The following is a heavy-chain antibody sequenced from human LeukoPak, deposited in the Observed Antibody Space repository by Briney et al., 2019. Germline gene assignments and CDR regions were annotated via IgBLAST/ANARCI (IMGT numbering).Heavy chain of an antibody. J-gene: IGHJ5*02. Sequence: PSETLSLTCTVSGGSISSSSYYWGWIRQPPGKGLEWIGSIYYSGSTYYNPSLKSRVTISVDTSKNQFSLKLSSVTAADTAVYYCARSNSPPRDGYNYSWFDPWGQGTLVTVSS. CDR3: ARSNSPPRDGYNYSWFDP. V-gene: IGHV4-39*01. CDR2: IYYSGST. D-gene: IGHD5-24*01. CDR1: GGSISSSSYY.